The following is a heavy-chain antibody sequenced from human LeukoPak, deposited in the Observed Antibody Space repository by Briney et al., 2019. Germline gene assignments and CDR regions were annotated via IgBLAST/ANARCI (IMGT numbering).Heavy chain of an antibody. J-gene: IGHJ6*03. V-gene: IGHV1-18*01. CDR2: ISAYNGNT. CDR3: ARDKVSSGYETSYYYYMDV. D-gene: IGHD3-22*01. Sequence: ASVKVSCKASGYTFTSYGISWVRQAPGQGLEWMGWISAYNGNTNYAQKLQGRVTMTTDTYTSPDYMELRRQRSDDKDVYYCARDKVSSGYETSYYYYMDVWGKGTTVT. CDR1: GYTFTSYG.